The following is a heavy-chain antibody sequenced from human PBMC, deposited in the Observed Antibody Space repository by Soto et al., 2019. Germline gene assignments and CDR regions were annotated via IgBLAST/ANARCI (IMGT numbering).Heavy chain of an antibody. Sequence: GGSLRLSXAASGFTFSSYSMNWVRQAPGKGLEWVSSISSSSSYIYYADSVKGRFTISRDNAKNSLYLQMNSLRAEDTAVYYCARDLGVYYSSSWYYWGQGTLVTVSS. CDR2: ISSSSSYI. CDR1: GFTFSSYS. D-gene: IGHD6-13*01. V-gene: IGHV3-21*01. J-gene: IGHJ4*02. CDR3: ARDLGVYYSSSWYY.